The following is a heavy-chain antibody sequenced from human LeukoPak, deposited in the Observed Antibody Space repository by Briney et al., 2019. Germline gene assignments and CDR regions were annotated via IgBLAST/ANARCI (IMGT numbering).Heavy chain of an antibody. D-gene: IGHD3-3*01. J-gene: IGHJ4*02. CDR2: IYPGDSDA. Sequence: GESLKISCKGSGYSFTSYWIGWVRQMPGKGLECMGIIYPGDSDARYSPSFQGQVTISADKSISTAYLQWSSLKASDTAMYYCARRRCDFWSGYLFDYWGQGTLVNVSS. CDR1: GYSFTSYW. V-gene: IGHV5-51*01. CDR3: ARRRCDFWSGYLFDY.